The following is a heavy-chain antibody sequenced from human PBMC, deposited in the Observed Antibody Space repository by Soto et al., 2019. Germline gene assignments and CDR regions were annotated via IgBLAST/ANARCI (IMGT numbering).Heavy chain of an antibody. CDR1: GGSISSGGYY. Sequence: QVQLQESGPGLVKPSQTLSLTCTVSGGSISSGGYYWSWIRQHPGKGLEWIGYIYHSGSTYYNPSLKSRVTISVDTSKNQFSLKMSSVTAADTAVYYCARDSDYSYYFDYWGQGTLVTVSS. D-gene: IGHD4-4*01. J-gene: IGHJ4*02. CDR2: IYHSGST. V-gene: IGHV4-31*03. CDR3: ARDSDYSYYFDY.